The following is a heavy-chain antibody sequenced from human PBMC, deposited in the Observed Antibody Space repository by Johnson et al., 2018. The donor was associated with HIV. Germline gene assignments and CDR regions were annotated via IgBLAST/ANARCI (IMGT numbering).Heavy chain of an antibody. Sequence: VQLVESGGGVVRPGGSLRLSCAASGFTFDDYGMSWVRQAPGKGLEWVAAISGNGGTTYYADAVKGRFTISRDNSKNILYLQMNSLRAEDTATYYCARLPSGYNRDSFNIWGQGTMVTVSS. V-gene: IGHV3-23*04. J-gene: IGHJ3*02. CDR3: ARLPSGYNRDSFNI. D-gene: IGHD5-18*01. CDR1: GFTFDDYG. CDR2: ISGNGGTT.